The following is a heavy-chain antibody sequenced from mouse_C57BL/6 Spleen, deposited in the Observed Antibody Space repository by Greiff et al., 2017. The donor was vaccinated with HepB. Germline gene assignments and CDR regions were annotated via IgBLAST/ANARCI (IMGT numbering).Heavy chain of an antibody. Sequence: VQLKESGPGLVQPSQRLSITCTVSGFSLTSYGVHWVRQSPGKGLEWLGVIWSGGSTDYNAAFISRLSISKDNSKSQVFFKMNSLQADDTAIYYCATSHYYGSYYAMDYWGQGTSVTVSS. V-gene: IGHV2-2*01. J-gene: IGHJ4*01. CDR3: ATSHYYGSYYAMDY. D-gene: IGHD1-1*01. CDR2: IWSGGST. CDR1: GFSLTSYG.